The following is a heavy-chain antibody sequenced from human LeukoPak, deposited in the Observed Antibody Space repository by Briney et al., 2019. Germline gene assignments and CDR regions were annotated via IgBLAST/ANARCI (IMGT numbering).Heavy chain of an antibody. CDR1: GASISGGSYY. D-gene: IGHD4-17*01. CDR3: AKTSVTLELPDI. Sequence: SETLSLTCTVSGASISGGSYYWSWIRQPAGKGLEWIGRIYTTGSTNYNPSLKSRVTISVDTSKNQFSLKLSSVTAADTAVYYCAKTSVTLELPDIWGQGTMVTVSS. V-gene: IGHV4-61*02. CDR2: IYTTGST. J-gene: IGHJ3*02.